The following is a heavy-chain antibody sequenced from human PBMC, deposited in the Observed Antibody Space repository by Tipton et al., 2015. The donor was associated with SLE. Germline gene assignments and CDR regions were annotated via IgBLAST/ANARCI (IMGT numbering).Heavy chain of an antibody. J-gene: IGHJ5*02. CDR1: GGSFSGYY. D-gene: IGHD2-2*01. V-gene: IGHV4-34*01. Sequence: TLSLTCAVYGGSFSGYYWSWIRQPPGKGLEWIGEINHSGSTNYNPSLKSRVTISVDTSKNQFSLKLSSVTAADTAVYYCASRVVETLNWFDPWGQGTLVTVSS. CDR2: INHSGST. CDR3: ASRVVETLNWFDP.